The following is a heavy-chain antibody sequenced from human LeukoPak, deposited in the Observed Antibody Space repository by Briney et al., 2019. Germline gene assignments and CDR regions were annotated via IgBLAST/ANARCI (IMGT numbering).Heavy chain of an antibody. J-gene: IGHJ6*02. CDR3: ARELLWFGELDYYFYGTDV. CDR1: GFTFSDYY. D-gene: IGHD3-10*01. Sequence: GGSLILSCAASGFTFSDYYMTWIRQAPGKGLEWVSYISSSGDYTNYADSVKGRFTISRDNPKNSLYLQVNSLRAEDTAVYYCARELLWFGELDYYFYGTDVWGQGTTVTVSS. V-gene: IGHV3-11*05. CDR2: ISSSGDYT.